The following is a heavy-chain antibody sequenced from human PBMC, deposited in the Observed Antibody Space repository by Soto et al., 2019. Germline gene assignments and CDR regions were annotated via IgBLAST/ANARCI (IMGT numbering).Heavy chain of an antibody. CDR2: IYYSGST. J-gene: IGHJ4*02. Sequence: QVQLQESGPGLVKPSQTLSLTCTVSGGSISSGGYYWSWIRQHPGKGLEWIGYIYYSGSTYYNPSLKSRVTISVDTSNNQFSLKLSSVTAADTAVYYCARAHMYYYDSSGYYDYWGQGTLVTVSS. CDR1: GGSISSGGYY. D-gene: IGHD3-22*01. V-gene: IGHV4-31*03. CDR3: ARAHMYYYDSSGYYDY.